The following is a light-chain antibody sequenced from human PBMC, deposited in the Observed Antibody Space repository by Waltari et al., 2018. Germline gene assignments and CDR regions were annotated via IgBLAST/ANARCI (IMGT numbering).Light chain of an antibody. CDR1: SSTIRAGPE. Sequence: QSVLTQPPSVSGAPGQRVTISSPWRSSTIRAGPEVSWYQQFPGTAPKLLIYVTSSRPSGVPDRFSGSKSGTSASLAITGLQAEDEADYYCQTFDRSLNGVWVFGGGTKLTVL. J-gene: IGLJ3*02. V-gene: IGLV1-40*01. CDR3: QTFDRSLNGVWV. CDR2: VTS.